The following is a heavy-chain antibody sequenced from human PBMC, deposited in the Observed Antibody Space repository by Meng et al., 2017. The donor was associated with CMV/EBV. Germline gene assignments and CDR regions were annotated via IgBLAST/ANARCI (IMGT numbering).Heavy chain of an antibody. CDR3: ARIAAAGRFDY. CDR1: GFSLIHGGVG. D-gene: IGHD6-13*01. J-gene: IGHJ4*02. CDR2: IYWDDDK. Sequence: QITMKESGPTRGKPDQTLRLTCAFSGFSLIHGGVGVVWIRRHPGKAREWLAIIYWDDDKRYSPSLKSRLTITKDTSKNQVVLTMTNMDPVDTATYYCARIAAAGRFDYWGQGTLVTVSS. V-gene: IGHV2-5*02.